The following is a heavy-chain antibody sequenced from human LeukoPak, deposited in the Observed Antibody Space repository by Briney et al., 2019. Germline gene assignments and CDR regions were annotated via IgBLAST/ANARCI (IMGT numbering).Heavy chain of an antibody. CDR1: GFTFDDYA. CDR2: ISGDGGST. V-gene: IGHV3-43*02. Sequence: PGGSLRLSCAASGFTFDDYAMHWVRQAPGKGLEWVSLISGDGGSTYYADSVKGRFTISRDNSKNSLYLQMNSLRTEDTALYYCAKDREPSSGRDAFDIWGQGTMVTAST. CDR3: AKDREPSSGRDAFDI. J-gene: IGHJ3*02. D-gene: IGHD6-19*01.